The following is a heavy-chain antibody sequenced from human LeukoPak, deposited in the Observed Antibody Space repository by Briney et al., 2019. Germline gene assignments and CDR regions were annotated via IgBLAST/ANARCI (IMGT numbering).Heavy chain of an antibody. CDR2: IYHSGST. V-gene: IGHV4-30-2*01. Sequence: NPSQTLSLTCAVSGGSISSGGYSWSWIRQPPGKGLEWIGYIYHSGSTYYNRSLKSRVTISVDRSKNQFSLKLSSVTAADTAVYYCARGGFGELYDYFDYWGQGTLVTVSS. CDR1: GGSISSGGYS. J-gene: IGHJ4*02. D-gene: IGHD3-10*01. CDR3: ARGGFGELYDYFDY.